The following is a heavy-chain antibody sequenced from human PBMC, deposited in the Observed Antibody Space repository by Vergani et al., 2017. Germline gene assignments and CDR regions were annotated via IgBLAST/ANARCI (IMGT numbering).Heavy chain of an antibody. V-gene: IGHV1-69*04. J-gene: IGHJ4*02. CDR1: GGTFSSYA. Sequence: QVQLVQSGAEVKKPGSSVQVSCKASGGTFSSYAISWVRQAPGQGLEWMGRIIPILGIANYAQKFQGRVTITADKSTSTAYMELSSLRSEDTAVYYCAREAYYYDSSGYYHPPVDYWGQGTLVTXSS. CDR3: AREAYYYDSSGYYHPPVDY. D-gene: IGHD3-22*01. CDR2: IIPILGIA.